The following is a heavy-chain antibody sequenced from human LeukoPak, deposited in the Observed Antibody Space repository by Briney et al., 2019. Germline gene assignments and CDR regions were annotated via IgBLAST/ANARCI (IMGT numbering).Heavy chain of an antibody. CDR3: ARVDYGDYGFDY. V-gene: IGHV3-66*01. D-gene: IGHD4-17*01. Sequence: GGSLRLSCAASGFTVGSNYMSWVRQAPGKGLEWVSVIYSGGSTYYADSVKGRFTISRDNSKNTLYLQMNSLRAEDTAVYYCARVDYGDYGFDYWGQGTLVTLSS. CDR1: GFTVGSNY. CDR2: IYSGGST. J-gene: IGHJ4*02.